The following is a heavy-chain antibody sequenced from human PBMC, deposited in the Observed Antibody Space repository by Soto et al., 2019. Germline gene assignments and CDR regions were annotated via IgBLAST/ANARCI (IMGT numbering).Heavy chain of an antibody. D-gene: IGHD6-13*01. Sequence: EVQLVESGGGLVQPGGSLRLSCAASGFTFSSYSMNWVRQAPGKGLEWVSYISSSSSTIYYADSVKGRFTISRDNAKNSLYLQMNSLRAEDTAVYYCARHPERIAEIGCFDLWGQGPLGTASS. V-gene: IGHV3-48*01. J-gene: IGHJ5*02. CDR3: ARHPERIAEIGCFDL. CDR2: ISSSSSTI. CDR1: GFTFSSYS.